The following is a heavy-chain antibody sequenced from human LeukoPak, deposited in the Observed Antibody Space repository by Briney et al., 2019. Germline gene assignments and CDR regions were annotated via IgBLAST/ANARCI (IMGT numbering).Heavy chain of an antibody. V-gene: IGHV3-74*01. CDR2: INSDGSST. J-gene: IGHJ4*02. D-gene: IGHD1-26*01. Sequence: GGSLRLSCAASGFTFSSYWMHWVRQAPGKGLVWVSRINSDGSSTSYADSVKGRFTISRDKAKSTLYLQMNSLSAEDTAVYYCAYDGIVGANLLDYWGQGTLVTVSS. CDR1: GFTFSSYW. CDR3: AYDGIVGANLLDY.